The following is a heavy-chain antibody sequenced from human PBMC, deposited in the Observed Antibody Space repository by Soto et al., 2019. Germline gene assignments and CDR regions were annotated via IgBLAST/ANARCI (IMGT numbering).Heavy chain of an antibody. Sequence: QVQLQESGPGLVKPSQTLSLTCIVSGVSISSGDDYWSWIRQPPGKGLEWIGYIYSSGSTYCNPSXTSLAXXSADTSKNQFSLEVTSVTAADTAVYYCARGGGYDYWGQGALVTVSS. CDR3: ARGGGYDY. J-gene: IGHJ4*02. CDR2: IYSSGST. V-gene: IGHV4-30-4*01. D-gene: IGHD3-22*01. CDR1: GVSISSGDDY.